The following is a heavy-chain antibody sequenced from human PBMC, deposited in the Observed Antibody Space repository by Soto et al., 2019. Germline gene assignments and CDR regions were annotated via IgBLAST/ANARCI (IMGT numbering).Heavy chain of an antibody. CDR1: GFTFDDYA. Sequence: GGSLRLSCAASGFTFDDYAMHWVRQAPGKGLEWVSGISWNSGSIGYADSVKGRFTISRDNAKNSLYLQMNSLRAEDTALYYCAKDIADYGYFDYWGQGTLVTVSS. J-gene: IGHJ4*02. CDR2: ISWNSGSI. CDR3: AKDIADYGYFDY. V-gene: IGHV3-9*01. D-gene: IGHD4-17*01.